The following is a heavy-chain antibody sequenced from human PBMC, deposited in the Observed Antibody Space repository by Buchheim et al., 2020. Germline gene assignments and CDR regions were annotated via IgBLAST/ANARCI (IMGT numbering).Heavy chain of an antibody. J-gene: IGHJ4*02. V-gene: IGHV5-51*01. D-gene: IGHD2-2*01. CDR3: ARARGDCSTSSCYDFDY. CDR2: IYPGDSST. Sequence: EVQLVQSGAEVKKPGEFLQISCAASGYSFTNYWIAWVRQMPGKGLEWMAMIYPGDSSTKYSPSFQAQVTLSAHHSIRTAHPQWSSLKASDTAMYFCARARGDCSTSSCYDFDYWGQGT. CDR1: GYSFTNYW.